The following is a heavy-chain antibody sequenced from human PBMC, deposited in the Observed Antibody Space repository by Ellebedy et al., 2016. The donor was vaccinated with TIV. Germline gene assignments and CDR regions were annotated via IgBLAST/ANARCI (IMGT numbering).Heavy chain of an antibody. V-gene: IGHV2-5*02. J-gene: IGHJ5*02. CDR2: IYWDDDK. Sequence: SGPTLVKPTQTLTLTCTFSGFSLSTSGVGVGWIRQPPGKALEWLALIYWDDDKRYSPSLKSRLTITKDTSKNQVVLTMTNMDPVDTATYYCAHSMQWLVRSHGNWFDPWGQGTLVTVSS. CDR3: AHSMQWLVRSHGNWFDP. CDR1: GFSLSTSGVG. D-gene: IGHD6-19*01.